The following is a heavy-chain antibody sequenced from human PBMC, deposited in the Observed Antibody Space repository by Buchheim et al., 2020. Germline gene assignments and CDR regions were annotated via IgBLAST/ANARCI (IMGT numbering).Heavy chain of an antibody. CDR3: ARRVRDSSGYNFDF. J-gene: IGHJ4*02. CDR2: IYPGDSYT. CDR1: GYSFTGAF. Sequence: EVQLVQSGAEVKRPGESLKISCQGSGYSFTGAFIAWVRPMPGKGLGWMGKIYPGDSYTAYNPFFQGQVTMSVDKSIRPAHLQWYSLKASDSAVYYCARRVRDSSGYNFDFWGQGTL. D-gene: IGHD5-18*01. V-gene: IGHV5-51*01.